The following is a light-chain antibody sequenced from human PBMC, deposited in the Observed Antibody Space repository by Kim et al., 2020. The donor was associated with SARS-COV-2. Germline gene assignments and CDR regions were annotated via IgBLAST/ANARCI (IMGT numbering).Light chain of an antibody. CDR2: VAS. V-gene: IGKV1-39*01. J-gene: IGKJ4*01. CDR1: QSIRNY. Sequence: DIQMTQSQSSLSASVGDRVTISCRASQSIRNYFNWYQQRPGKAPNVLISVASNWQSGVPSRFSGTGSGTDFTLTITSLQPEDIATYYGQQKYTTVLTFAGGTKLEI. CDR3: QQKYTTVLT.